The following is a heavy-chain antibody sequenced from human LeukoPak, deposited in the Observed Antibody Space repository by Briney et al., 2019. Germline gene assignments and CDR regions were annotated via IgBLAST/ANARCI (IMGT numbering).Heavy chain of an antibody. Sequence: SETLSHTCTVSGGSISSSTYHWGWIRQPPGKGLEWIGSIYYSGSTYNNASLQSRVTISQDTSKNQFSLKLSSVTAADTAVYYCARWYSNKGWFDPWGQGTLVTVSS. CDR2: IYYSGST. J-gene: IGHJ5*02. CDR1: GGSISSSTYH. CDR3: ARWYSNKGWFDP. D-gene: IGHD6-13*01. V-gene: IGHV4-39*07.